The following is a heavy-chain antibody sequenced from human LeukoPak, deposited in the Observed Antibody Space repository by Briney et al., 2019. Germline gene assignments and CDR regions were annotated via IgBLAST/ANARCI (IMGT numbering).Heavy chain of an antibody. CDR2: IYSNGNT. V-gene: IGHV4-59*01. CDR3: ARFHPGTVVNY. J-gene: IGHJ4*02. D-gene: IGHD2-2*01. Sequence: SETLSLTCSVSGGPISSYYWNWIRQPPGKGLEWIGYIYSNGNTNYNPSLKSRVTFSIDTSRKEFSLRLTSVTAADTAVYYCARFHPGTVVNYWGQGALVTVSS. CDR1: GGPISSYY.